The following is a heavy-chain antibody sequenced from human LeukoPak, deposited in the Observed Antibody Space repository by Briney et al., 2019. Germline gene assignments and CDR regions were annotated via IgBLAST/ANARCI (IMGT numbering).Heavy chain of an antibody. Sequence: EASVKVSCKASGGTFSSYAISWVRQAPGQGLEWMGRIIPIFGTANYAQKFQGRVTMTRNTSISTAYMELSSLRSEDTAVYYCARDSVTIFGVVAPLDVWGKGTTVTVSS. CDR3: ARDSVTIFGVVAPLDV. J-gene: IGHJ6*04. CDR1: GGTFSSYA. V-gene: IGHV1-69*05. CDR2: IIPIFGTA. D-gene: IGHD3-3*01.